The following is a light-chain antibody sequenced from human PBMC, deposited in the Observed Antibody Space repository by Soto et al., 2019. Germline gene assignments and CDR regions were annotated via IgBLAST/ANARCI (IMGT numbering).Light chain of an antibody. V-gene: IGKV1-5*01. CDR1: QSISSW. Sequence: DIQMTQSPSTLSASVGDRVTITCRASQSISSWLAWYQQKPGKAPKLLIYAASSLQSGVPSRFRGSGSGTDFTLTITSLQPEDFATYYCQQFNNYRITFGQGTRLEIK. CDR3: QQFNNYRIT. J-gene: IGKJ5*01. CDR2: AAS.